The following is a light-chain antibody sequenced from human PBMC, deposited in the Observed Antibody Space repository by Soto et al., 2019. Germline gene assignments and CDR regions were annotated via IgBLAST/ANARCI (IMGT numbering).Light chain of an antibody. Sequence: EIVVTQSPGTLSLSPGERATLSCMASESLSSGQFAWYQQQRGQTPRLLIYDASNRATGIPDRFSGGGSGTDFTLTISRLEPEYSAVYYCQHYTLFPWTFGQGPRVEIK. V-gene: IGKV3-20*01. CDR3: QHYTLFPWT. CDR2: DAS. CDR1: ESLSSGQ. J-gene: IGKJ1*01.